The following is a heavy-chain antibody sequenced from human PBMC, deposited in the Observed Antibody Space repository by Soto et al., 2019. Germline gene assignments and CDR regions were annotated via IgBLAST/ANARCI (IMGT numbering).Heavy chain of an antibody. CDR1: GGSISSSNW. CDR2: IYHSGST. J-gene: IGHJ3*02. V-gene: IGHV4-4*02. Sequence: KASETLSLTCAVSGGSISSSNWWSWVRQPPGKGLEWIGEIYHSGSTNYNPSLKSRVTISVDKSKNQFSLKLSSVTAADTAVYYCARRSNYYDSSGYYVWERRVPLTSAFDIWGQGTMVTVSS. CDR3: ARRSNYYDSSGYYVWERRVPLTSAFDI. D-gene: IGHD3-22*01.